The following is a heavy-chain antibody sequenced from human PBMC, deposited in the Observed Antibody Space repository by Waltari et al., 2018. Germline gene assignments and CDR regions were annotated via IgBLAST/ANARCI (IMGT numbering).Heavy chain of an antibody. V-gene: IGHV4-39*01. J-gene: IGHJ4*02. CDR1: GDSICSDSYY. D-gene: IGHD3-10*01. Sequence: QLQLQESGPRLVQPSETLSLTCTVAGDSICSDSYYWSWFRQPPGKGRAWIGPIDYSGSINVRGGTYYRPPLKGRVSISVDTSKTRISLRLTSVTAADTAVYYCARQRGHSGSATYYDADDWGRGILVTVSA. CDR3: ARQRGHSGSATYYDADD. CDR2: IDYSGSINVRGGT.